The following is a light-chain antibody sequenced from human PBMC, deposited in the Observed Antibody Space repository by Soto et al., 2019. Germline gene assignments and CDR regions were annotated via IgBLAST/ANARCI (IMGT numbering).Light chain of an antibody. V-gene: IGLV1-40*01. CDR1: SSNIGAGYD. CDR2: GNS. J-gene: IGLJ1*01. Sequence: QSALTQPPSVSGAPGQRVTISCTGSSSNIGAGYDVHWYQQLPGTAPKLLIYGNSNRPSGVPDRFSGSKSGTSASLAITGLQAEDEADYYCQSYDSSLSGPFVFVPRSKVTVL. CDR3: QSYDSSLSGPFV.